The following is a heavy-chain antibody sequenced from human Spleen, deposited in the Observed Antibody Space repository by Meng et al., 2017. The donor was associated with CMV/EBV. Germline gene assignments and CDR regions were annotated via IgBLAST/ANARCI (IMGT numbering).Heavy chain of an antibody. Sequence: GESLKISCAASGFTFSSYSMNWVRQAPGKGLEWVSYISSSSSTIYYADSVKGRFTISRDNAKNSLYLQMNSLRAEDTAVYYCARAKSYCSSTSCYTNWFDPWGQGTLVTVSS. D-gene: IGHD2-2*01. V-gene: IGHV3-48*04. J-gene: IGHJ5*02. CDR1: GFTFSSYS. CDR2: ISSSSSTI. CDR3: ARAKSYCSSTSCYTNWFDP.